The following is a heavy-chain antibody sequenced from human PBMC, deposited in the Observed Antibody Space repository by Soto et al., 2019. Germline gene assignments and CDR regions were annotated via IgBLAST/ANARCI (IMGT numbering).Heavy chain of an antibody. CDR1: GYTFTSYD. CDR2: MNPNSGNT. CDR3: ARVLSLYSSGWYKGNNWFDP. V-gene: IGHV1-8*01. D-gene: IGHD6-19*01. Sequence: ASVKVSCKASGYTFTSYDINWVRQATGQGLEWMGWMNPNSGNTGYAQKFQGRVTMTRNTSITTAYMELSSLRSEDTAVYYCARVLSLYSSGWYKGNNWFDPWGQGTLFTVSS. J-gene: IGHJ5*02.